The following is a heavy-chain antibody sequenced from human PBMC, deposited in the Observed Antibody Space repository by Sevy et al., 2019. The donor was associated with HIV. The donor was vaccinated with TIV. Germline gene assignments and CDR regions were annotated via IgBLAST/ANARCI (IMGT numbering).Heavy chain of an antibody. V-gene: IGHV3-30*04. CDR3: VRDPGHYDSTLSYYFDY. CDR2: ISYDGSNK. CDR1: GFTFSSYA. D-gene: IGHD3-22*01. J-gene: IGHJ4*02. Sequence: GGCLRLSCAASGFTFSSYAMHWVRQAPGKGLEWMAVISYDGSNKYYADSVKGRFTISRDNSKNRLYLQTNSLRAEDTAMYYSVRDPGHYDSTLSYYFDYWGQGTLVTVSS.